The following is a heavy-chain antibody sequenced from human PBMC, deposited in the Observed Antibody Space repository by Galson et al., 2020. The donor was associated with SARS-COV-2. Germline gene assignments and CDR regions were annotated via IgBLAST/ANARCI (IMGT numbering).Heavy chain of an antibody. CDR3: AKGAGTLGEYYYSGMDV. V-gene: IGHV3-23*01. J-gene: IGHJ6*02. D-gene: IGHD1-7*01. Sequence: GGSLRLSCAASGFAFSSYAMNWVRQAPGKGLEWVSPIRGSGVTTYYADSVKGRVTISRDNSKNTLHLQMNSLRAEDTAVYYCAKGAGTLGEYYYSGMDVWGQGTTVTVSS. CDR2: IRGSGVTT. CDR1: GFAFSSYA.